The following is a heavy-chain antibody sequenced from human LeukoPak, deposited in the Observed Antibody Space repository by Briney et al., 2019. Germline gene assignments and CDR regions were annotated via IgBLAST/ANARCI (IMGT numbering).Heavy chain of an antibody. D-gene: IGHD3-16*02. CDR1: GFTFSSYS. CDR2: ISSSSSYI. V-gene: IGHV3-21*01. CDR3: ARTTFGGVIAPFDY. Sequence: GGSLRLSCAASGFTFSSYSMNWVRQAPGKGLEWVSSISSSSSYIYYADSVKGRFTISRDNAKNSLYLQMNSLRAEDTAVYYCARTTFGGVIAPFDYWGQGTLVTVSS. J-gene: IGHJ4*02.